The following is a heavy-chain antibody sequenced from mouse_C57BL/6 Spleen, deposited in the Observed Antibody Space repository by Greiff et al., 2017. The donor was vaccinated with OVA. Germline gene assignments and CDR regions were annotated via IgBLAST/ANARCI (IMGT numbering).Heavy chain of an antibody. V-gene: IGHV1-55*01. CDR1: GYTFTSYW. D-gene: IGHD1-1*01. CDR2: IYPGSGST. J-gene: IGHJ2*01. Sequence: VQLQQPGAELVKPGASVKMSCKASGYTFTSYWITWVKQRPGQGLEWIGDIYPGSGSTNYNETFKSKATLTVDTSSSTAYMQLSSLTSEDSAVYYCARSRDYYGSSPFDYWGQGTTLTVSS. CDR3: ARSRDYYGSSPFDY.